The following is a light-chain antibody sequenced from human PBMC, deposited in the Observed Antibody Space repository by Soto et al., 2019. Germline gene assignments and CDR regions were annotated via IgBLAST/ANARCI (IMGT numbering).Light chain of an antibody. J-gene: IGKJ4*01. CDR2: GVS. CDR1: QSVSSSY. V-gene: IGKV3D-20*02. CDR3: MQGTHWPT. Sequence: EIVLTQSPGTLSLSPGERATLSCRASQSVSSSYLAWYQQKPGQAPRLRIWGVSNRATGIPDRFSGSGSGTDFTLKISRVEAEDVGVYYCMQGTHWPTFGGGTKVDI.